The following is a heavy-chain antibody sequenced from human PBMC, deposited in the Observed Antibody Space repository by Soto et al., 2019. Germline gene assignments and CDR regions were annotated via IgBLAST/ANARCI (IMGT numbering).Heavy chain of an antibody. J-gene: IGHJ5*02. CDR1: GGSFSGYY. CDR2: INHSGST. V-gene: IGHV4-34*01. Sequence: SETLSLTCAVYGGSFSGYYWSWIRQPPGKGLEWIGEINHSGSTNYNPSLKSRVTISVDTSKNQFSLKLSSVTAADTAVYYCARGATYYDFWSARGYWFDPWGQGTLVTVSS. D-gene: IGHD3-3*01. CDR3: ARGATYYDFWSARGYWFDP.